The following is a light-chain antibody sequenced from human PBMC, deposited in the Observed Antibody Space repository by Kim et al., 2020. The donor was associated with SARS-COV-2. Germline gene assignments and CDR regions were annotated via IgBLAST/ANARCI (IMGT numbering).Light chain of an antibody. CDR1: KLGDKY. J-gene: IGLJ2*01. CDR3: QAWDSSTADVV. CDR2: QDS. V-gene: IGLV3-1*01. Sequence: PGQTASITCSGDKLGDKYACWYQQKRGPSPVLVIYQDSKRPSGIPERFSGSNSGNTATLTISGTQAMDEADYYCQAWDSSTADVVFGGGTQLTVL.